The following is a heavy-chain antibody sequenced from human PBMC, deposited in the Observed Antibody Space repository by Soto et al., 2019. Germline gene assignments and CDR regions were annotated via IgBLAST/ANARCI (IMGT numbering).Heavy chain of an antibody. D-gene: IGHD5-18*01. V-gene: IGHV4-61*08. Sequence: SETLSLTSTVSGGSVSSGDYYWSWIRQPPGKGLEWIGKIYHSGDTNYNPSLKSRVTISVDTSKNQLSLKLSSVTAADTAVYYCARRYGYRFDYWGQGTLVTVSS. CDR2: IYHSGDT. CDR1: GGSVSSGDYY. J-gene: IGHJ4*02. CDR3: ARRYGYRFDY.